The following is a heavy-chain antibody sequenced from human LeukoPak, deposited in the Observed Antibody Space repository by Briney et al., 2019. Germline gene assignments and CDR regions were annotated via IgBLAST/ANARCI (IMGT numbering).Heavy chain of an antibody. D-gene: IGHD3-10*01. V-gene: IGHV3-21*01. CDR3: ARVDMVRGIVVDAFDI. Sequence: PGGSLRLSCAASGFTFSSYAMSWVRQAPGKGLEWVSSISTSSSYIYYADSVKGRFTISRDNARNSVYLQMNSLRAEDTAVYYCARVDMVRGIVVDAFDIWGQGTMVTVSS. CDR2: ISTSSSYI. J-gene: IGHJ3*02. CDR1: GFTFSSYA.